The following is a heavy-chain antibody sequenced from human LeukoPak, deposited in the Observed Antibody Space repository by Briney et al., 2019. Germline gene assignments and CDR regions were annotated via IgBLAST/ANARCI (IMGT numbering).Heavy chain of an antibody. CDR2: IYYSGST. D-gene: IGHD4-11*01. CDR1: GVSISSGDYY. J-gene: IGHJ5*02. CDR3: ARELHTVTTDYNWFDP. V-gene: IGHV4-30-4*08. Sequence: PSETLSLTCTVSGVSISSGDYYWSWIRQPPGKGLEWIGYIYYSGSTYYNPSLKSRVTISVDTSKNQFSLKLSSVTAADTAVYYCARELHTVTTDYNWFDPWGQGTLVTVSS.